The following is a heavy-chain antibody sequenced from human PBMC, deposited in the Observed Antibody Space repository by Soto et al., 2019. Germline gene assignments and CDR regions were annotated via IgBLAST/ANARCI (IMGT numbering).Heavy chain of an antibody. J-gene: IGHJ4*02. CDR3: ASDYVLRYFDWFRYFDY. V-gene: IGHV3-23*01. Sequence: GGSLRLSCAASGFTFSSYAMSWVRQAPGKGLEWVSAISGSGGSTYYADSVKGRFTISRDNSKNTLYLQMNSLRAEDTAVYYCASDYVLRYFDWFRYFDYWGQGTLVTVSS. CDR1: GFTFSSYA. D-gene: IGHD3-9*01. CDR2: ISGSGGST.